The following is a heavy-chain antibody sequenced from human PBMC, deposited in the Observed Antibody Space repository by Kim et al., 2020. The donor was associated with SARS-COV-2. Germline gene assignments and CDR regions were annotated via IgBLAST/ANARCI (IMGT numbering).Heavy chain of an antibody. J-gene: IGHJ5*02. CDR3: ARQLWFGDLIWFDP. Sequence: NPSLKSRVTISVDTSKNQFSLKLSSVTAADTAVYYCARQLWFGDLIWFDPWGQGTLVTVSS. V-gene: IGHV4-59*08. D-gene: IGHD3-10*01.